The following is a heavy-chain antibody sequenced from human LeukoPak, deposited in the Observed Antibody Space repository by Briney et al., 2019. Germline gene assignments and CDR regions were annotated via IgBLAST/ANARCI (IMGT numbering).Heavy chain of an antibody. CDR2: INAGNGNT. V-gene: IGHV1-3*01. CDR1: GYTFTSYG. Sequence: ASVKVSCTASGYTFTSYGISWVRQAPGQGLEWMGWINAGNGNTKYSQKFQGRVTITRDTSASTAYMELSSLRSEDTAVYYCARMDVVVTAIPHFDYWDQGTLVTVSS. CDR3: ARMDVVVTAIPHFDY. J-gene: IGHJ4*02. D-gene: IGHD2-21*02.